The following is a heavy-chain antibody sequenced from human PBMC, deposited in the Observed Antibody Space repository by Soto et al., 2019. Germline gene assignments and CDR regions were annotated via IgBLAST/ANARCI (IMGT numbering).Heavy chain of an antibody. J-gene: IGHJ4*02. V-gene: IGHV3-74*01. CDR2: IGPDGTTT. CDR3: ARDNNWSYDY. D-gene: IGHD1-1*01. Sequence: GGSLRLSCAASGFTFSSHWMHWVRQAPGKGLVWVSHIGPDGTTTRDADSVQGRFTISRDNARNTLYLQMDSLRDEDTAVYYCARDNNWSYDYWGQGILVTAPQ. CDR1: GFTFSSHW.